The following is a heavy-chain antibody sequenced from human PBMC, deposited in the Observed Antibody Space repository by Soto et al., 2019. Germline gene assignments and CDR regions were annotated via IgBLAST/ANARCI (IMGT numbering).Heavy chain of an antibody. CDR2: INSDGSST. Sequence: GGSLRLSCAASGFTFSSYWMHWVRQAPGKGLVWVSRINSDGSSTSYADSVKGRFTISRDNAKNTLYLQMNSLRAEDTAVYYCARGDSILGYCSSTSCYTLDYWGQGTLVTVSS. V-gene: IGHV3-74*01. CDR3: ARGDSILGYCSSTSCYTLDY. CDR1: GFTFSSYW. D-gene: IGHD2-2*02. J-gene: IGHJ4*02.